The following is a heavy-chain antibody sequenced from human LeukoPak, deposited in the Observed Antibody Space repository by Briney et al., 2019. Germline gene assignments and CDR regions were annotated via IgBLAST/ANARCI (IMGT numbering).Heavy chain of an antibody. CDR3: ATEVWRGSRRTFDS. D-gene: IGHD6-13*01. CDR2: LSGIAGST. Sequence: PGGSLRLSCAASRLTFNSFAMTWVRQAPGKGLDWFATLSGIAGSTYYADSVKGRFTISRDMSTNTLFLRMNGLRAEDTAVYYCATEVWRGSRRTFDSWGQGTMVTVSS. J-gene: IGHJ4*02. V-gene: IGHV3-23*01. CDR1: RLTFNSFA.